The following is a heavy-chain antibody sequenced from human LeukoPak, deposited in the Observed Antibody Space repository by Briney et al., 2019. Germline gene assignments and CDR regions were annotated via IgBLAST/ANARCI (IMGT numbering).Heavy chain of an antibody. CDR3: ARDLGALGYYYGMDV. CDR2: IYYSGST. V-gene: IGHV4-59*01. D-gene: IGHD3-16*01. CDR1: GGSISSYY. J-gene: IGHJ6*02. Sequence: NPSETLSLTCTVSGGSISSYYWSWIRQPPGKGLEWIGYIYYSGSTNYNPSLKSRVTISVDTSKNQFSLKLSSVTAADTAVYYCARDLGALGYYYGMDVWGQGTTVTVSS.